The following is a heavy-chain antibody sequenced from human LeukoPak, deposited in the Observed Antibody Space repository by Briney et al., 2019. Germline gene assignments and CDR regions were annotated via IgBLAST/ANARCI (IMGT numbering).Heavy chain of an antibody. CDR1: GFTFSIDG. V-gene: IGHV3-23*01. D-gene: IGHD6-19*01. CDR3: ARDPSGWVFDY. Sequence: GGTLRLAWAASGFTFSIDGMSWGRQAPGKGLGWVSAISVRGGSTYYADSGKGRFTISIDNSKNTGYLKMNSLRAEDTAVYYCARDPSGWVFDYWGQGTLVTVSS. J-gene: IGHJ4*02. CDR2: ISVRGGST.